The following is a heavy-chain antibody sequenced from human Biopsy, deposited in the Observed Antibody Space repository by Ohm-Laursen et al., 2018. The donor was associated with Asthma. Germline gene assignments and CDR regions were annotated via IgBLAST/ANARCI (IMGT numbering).Heavy chain of an antibody. V-gene: IGHV4-39*02. CDR1: GDAMSTSGSY. J-gene: IGHJ2*01. CDR3: ARAVSSSSYWYFDL. Sequence: SETLSLTCVVSGDAMSTSGSYWGWIRQSPGKRLEWIGSIYYSGRTYYNPSLESRVTISADTSKNHFSLKVTSVTAADTAVYYCARAVSSSSYWYFDLWGRGDLVTVSS. D-gene: IGHD6-6*01. CDR2: IYYSGRT.